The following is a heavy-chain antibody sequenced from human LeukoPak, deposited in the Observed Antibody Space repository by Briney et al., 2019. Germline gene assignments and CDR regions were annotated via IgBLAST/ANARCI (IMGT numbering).Heavy chain of an antibody. Sequence: PGESLKISCKGSGYSFTSYWIGWVRQMPGKGLEWMGIIYPGDSDTRYSPSFQGQVTISADKSISTAYLQWSSLKASDTAMYYCARQGKDSSSPPYYYYYYMDVWGKGTTVTVSS. J-gene: IGHJ6*03. CDR3: ARQGKDSSSPPYYYYYYMDV. D-gene: IGHD6-6*01. V-gene: IGHV5-51*01. CDR2: IYPGDSDT. CDR1: GYSFTSYW.